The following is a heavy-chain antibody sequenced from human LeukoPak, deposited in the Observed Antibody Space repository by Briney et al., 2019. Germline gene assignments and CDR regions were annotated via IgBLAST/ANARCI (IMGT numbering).Heavy chain of an antibody. J-gene: IGHJ6*04. CDR2: IIPIFGTA. Sequence: SVKLSCKASGGTFSSYTISWVRQAPGQGLEWMGGIIPIFGTANDAQKFQGRVTITTDESTSTAYMELSSLRSEDTAVYYCARDRKFYHYGSGRGFSVWGKGTTVTVSP. CDR3: ARDRKFYHYGSGRGFSV. V-gene: IGHV1-69*05. D-gene: IGHD3-10*01. CDR1: GGTFSSYT.